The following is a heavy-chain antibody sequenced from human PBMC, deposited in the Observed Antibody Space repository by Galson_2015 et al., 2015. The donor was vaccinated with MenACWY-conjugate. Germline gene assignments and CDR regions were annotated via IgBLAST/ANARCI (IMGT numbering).Heavy chain of an antibody. CDR2: IKKDGSEK. V-gene: IGHV3-7*03. Sequence: SLRLSCAVSGLTFRNYWMTWVRQAPGKGPEWVASIKKDGSEKYYVDSVKGRFTISRDNTKNSMYLEMNSLRAEDTAVYYCARGHYGMDVWGQGTTVT. J-gene: IGHJ6*02. CDR1: GLTFRNYW. CDR3: ARGHYGMDV.